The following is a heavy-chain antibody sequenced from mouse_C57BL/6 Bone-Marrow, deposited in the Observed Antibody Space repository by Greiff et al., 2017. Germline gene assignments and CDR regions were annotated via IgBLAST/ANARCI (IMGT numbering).Heavy chain of an antibody. CDR3: TTSPDGYYFLFAY. D-gene: IGHD2-3*01. CDR1: GFNIKDDY. Sequence: EVHLVESGAELARPGASVKLSCTASGFNIKDDYMHWVKQRPEQGLEWIGWIDPENGDTEYASKFQGKATITADTSSNTAYLQLSSLTSEDTAVYYCTTSPDGYYFLFAYWGQGTLVTVSA. CDR2: IDPENGDT. J-gene: IGHJ3*01. V-gene: IGHV14-4*01.